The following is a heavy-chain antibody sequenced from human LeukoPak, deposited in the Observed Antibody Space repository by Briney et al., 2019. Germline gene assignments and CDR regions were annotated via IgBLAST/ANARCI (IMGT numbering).Heavy chain of an antibody. V-gene: IGHV4-30-4*01. Sequence: SQTLSLTCTVSGGSISSGDYYWSWIRQPPGKGLEWIGYIYYDGTTYYSPSLKSRLTISIDTSRNQFSLKLSSVTAADTAVYYCARESVFWSGYPTTWGQGTLVTVSS. J-gene: IGHJ5*02. D-gene: IGHD3-3*01. CDR2: IYYDGTT. CDR1: GGSISSGDYY. CDR3: ARESVFWSGYPTT.